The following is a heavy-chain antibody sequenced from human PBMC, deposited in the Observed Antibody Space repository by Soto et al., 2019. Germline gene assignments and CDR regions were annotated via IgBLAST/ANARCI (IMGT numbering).Heavy chain of an antibody. J-gene: IGHJ6*02. D-gene: IGHD4-4*01. V-gene: IGHV1-18*01. CDR2: ISAYNRDT. CDR1: GYTFSNFG. CDR3: ARDAPRGNAYSNFYGMDV. Sequence: QVQLVQSGAEVKKPGASVKVSCKASGYTFSNFGVSWVRQAPGQGLEWMGWISAYNRDTNYAQNLQGRITMTTDKSTTTAYMELRSLTSDDTAVYYCARDAPRGNAYSNFYGMDVWGQGTTVTVSS.